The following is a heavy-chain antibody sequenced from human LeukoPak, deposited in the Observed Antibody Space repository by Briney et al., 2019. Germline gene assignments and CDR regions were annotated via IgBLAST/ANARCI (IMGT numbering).Heavy chain of an antibody. Sequence: ASVKVSCKASGCTFTSYYMHWVRQAPGQGLEWMGLINPTGGSTGYAQKFQGRVTMTRDMSTSTDYMELSSLRSEDTAIYYCARDNSVGDNAWWFDLWGQGTLVTVSS. V-gene: IGHV1-46*01. J-gene: IGHJ5*02. CDR3: ARDNSVGDNAWWFDL. D-gene: IGHD1-26*01. CDR1: GCTFTSYY. CDR2: INPTGGST.